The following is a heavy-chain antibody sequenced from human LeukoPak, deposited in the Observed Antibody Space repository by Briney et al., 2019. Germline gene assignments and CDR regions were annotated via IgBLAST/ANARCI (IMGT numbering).Heavy chain of an antibody. CDR3: ARYCTSTTCILRGFDC. Sequence: PSETLSLTCSVSGYSLTSGHYWGWIRQPPGKGLEWIANIYHTGSAHYNPSLKSRVTISVDTSKNQFSLKLSSVTAADTAVYYRARYCTSTTCILRGFDCWGQGTLVIVSS. CDR1: GYSLTSGHY. CDR2: IYHTGSA. J-gene: IGHJ4*02. V-gene: IGHV4-38-2*01. D-gene: IGHD2-2*01.